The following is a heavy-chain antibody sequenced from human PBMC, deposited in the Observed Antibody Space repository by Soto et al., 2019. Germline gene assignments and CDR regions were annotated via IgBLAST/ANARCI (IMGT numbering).Heavy chain of an antibody. CDR2: IYYSGST. Sequence: QVQLQESGPGLVKPSETLSLTCTVSGGSISSYYWSWIRQPPGKGLEWIGYIYYSGSTNYNPSLRSPVTISVDTSTNPYSLKLSSVTAADTAVYYCARHRVEISDWYFDLWGRGTLVTVSS. V-gene: IGHV4-59*08. CDR1: GGSISSYY. D-gene: IGHD1-1*01. J-gene: IGHJ2*01. CDR3: ARHRVEISDWYFDL.